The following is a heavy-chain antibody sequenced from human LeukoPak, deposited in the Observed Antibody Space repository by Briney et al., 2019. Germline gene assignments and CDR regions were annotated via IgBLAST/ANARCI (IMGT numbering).Heavy chain of an antibody. CDR3: ASGTYYYDSSGYYFDAFDI. J-gene: IGHJ3*02. V-gene: IGHV1-8*01. CDR2: MNPNSGNT. Sequence: GASVTVSCKASGYTFTSYDINWVRQATGQGLEWMGWMNPNSGNTGYAQKFQGRVTMTRNTSISTAYMELSSLRSEDTAVYYCASGTYYYDSSGYYFDAFDIWGQGTMVTVSS. D-gene: IGHD3-22*01. CDR1: GYTFTSYD.